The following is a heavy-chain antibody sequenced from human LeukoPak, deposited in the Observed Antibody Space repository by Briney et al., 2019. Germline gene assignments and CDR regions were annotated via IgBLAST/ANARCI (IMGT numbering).Heavy chain of an antibody. CDR1: GFTFDDYX. J-gene: IGHJ4*02. CDR3: ARDRTMTTVTDFDY. Sequence: GGSLRLSCAASGFTFDDYXXXXXRQAPGKGLXWVSGIIWNGGSTSYADSVQGRXTISRDNAKNSLYLQMNSLRAEDTALYYCARDRTMTTVTDFDYWGQGTLVSVSS. D-gene: IGHD4-17*01. V-gene: IGHV3-20*04. CDR2: IIWNGGST.